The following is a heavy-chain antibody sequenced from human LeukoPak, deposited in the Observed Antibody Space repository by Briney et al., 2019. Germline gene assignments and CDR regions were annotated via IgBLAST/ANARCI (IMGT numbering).Heavy chain of an antibody. CDR2: IYPGDSDT. Sequence: GESLKISCKGSGYSFTSYWIGWVRQMPGKGLEWMGIIYPGDSDTRYSPSFQGQVTISADKSISTAYLQWSSLKASDTAMYYCARHVGSVSPYYYYYYMDVWGKGTTVAVSS. D-gene: IGHD1-26*01. CDR1: GYSFTSYW. V-gene: IGHV5-51*01. J-gene: IGHJ6*03. CDR3: ARHVGSVSPYYYYYYMDV.